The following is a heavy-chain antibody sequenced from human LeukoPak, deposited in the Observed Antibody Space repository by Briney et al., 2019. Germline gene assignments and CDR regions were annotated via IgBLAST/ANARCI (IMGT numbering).Heavy chain of an antibody. D-gene: IGHD3-22*01. CDR2: ISAYNGNT. CDR3: AREFKVDSSGYYYPTQDY. V-gene: IGHV1-18*01. CDR1: GYTFTSYG. Sequence: ASVKVFCKASGYTFTSYGISWVRQAPGQGLEWMGWISAYNGNTNYAQKLQGRVTMTTDTSTSTAYMELRSLRSDDTAVYYCAREFKVDSSGYYYPTQDYWGQGTLVTVSS. J-gene: IGHJ4*02.